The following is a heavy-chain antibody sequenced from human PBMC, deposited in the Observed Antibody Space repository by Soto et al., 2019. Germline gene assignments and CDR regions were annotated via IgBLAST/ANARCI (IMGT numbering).Heavy chain of an antibody. CDR3: ARAYSGYDYRFDY. V-gene: IGHV1-2*04. CDR1: GYTFTGYY. J-gene: IGHJ4*02. D-gene: IGHD5-12*01. CDR2: INPNSGGT. Sequence: QVQLVQSGAEVKKPGASVKVSCKASGYTFTGYYMHRVRQAPGQGLEWMGWINPNSGGTNYAQKFQGWVTMTRDTSISTAYMELSRLRSDDTAVYYCARAYSGYDYRFDYWGQGTLVTVSS.